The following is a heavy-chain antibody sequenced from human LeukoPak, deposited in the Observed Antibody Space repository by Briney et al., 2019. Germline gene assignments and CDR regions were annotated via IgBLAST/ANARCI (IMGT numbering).Heavy chain of an antibody. CDR3: ARDYCSSTSCYEPDAFDI. Sequence: SETLSLTCTVSGGSISSYYWSWIQQPAGKGLEWIGRIYTSGSTNYNPSLKSRVTMSVDTSKNQFSLKLSSVTAADTAVYYCARDYCSSTSCYEPDAFDIWGQGTTVTVSS. D-gene: IGHD2-2*01. J-gene: IGHJ3*02. CDR1: GGSISSYY. CDR2: IYTSGST. V-gene: IGHV4-4*07.